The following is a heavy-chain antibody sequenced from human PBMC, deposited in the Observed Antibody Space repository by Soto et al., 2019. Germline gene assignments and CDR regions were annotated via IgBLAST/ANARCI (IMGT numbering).Heavy chain of an antibody. J-gene: IGHJ4*02. CDR3: ARYYDFWSGIDY. CDR1: GGSISSGDYY. Sequence: TLSLTCTVSGGSISSGDYYWSWIRQPPGKGLEWIGYIYYSGSTYYNPSLKSRVTISVDTSKNQFSLKMSSVTAADTAVYYCARYYDFWSGIDYWGQGTLVTVSS. CDR2: IYYSGST. D-gene: IGHD3-3*01. V-gene: IGHV4-30-4*01.